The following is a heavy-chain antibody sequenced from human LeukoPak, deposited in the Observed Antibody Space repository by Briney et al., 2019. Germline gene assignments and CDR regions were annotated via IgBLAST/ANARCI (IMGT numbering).Heavy chain of an antibody. CDR3: AHGYSSGLNWFDP. Sequence: PSETPSLTCTVSGGSIYNYHWSWIRQPPGKGLEWISYIYHTGSTDSNPSLKSRVTTSVDTSKNQFSLKLRSVTAADTAVYYCAHGYSSGLNWFDPWGQGTLVTVSS. CDR1: GGSIYNYH. CDR2: IYHTGST. D-gene: IGHD6-19*01. J-gene: IGHJ5*02. V-gene: IGHV4-59*08.